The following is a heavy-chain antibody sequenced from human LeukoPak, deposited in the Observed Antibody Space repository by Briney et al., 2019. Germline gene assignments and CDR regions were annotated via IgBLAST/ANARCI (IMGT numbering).Heavy chain of an antibody. Sequence: GGSLRLSCTASGFTFGDYAMSWVRQAPGKGLEWVGFIRSKAYGGTTEYAASVKGRFTISRDDSKSIAYLQMNSLKTEDTAVYYCTRDGRIFMVRGAPNYYGMDVWGQGTTVTVSS. V-gene: IGHV3-49*04. J-gene: IGHJ6*02. D-gene: IGHD3-10*01. CDR2: IRSKAYGGTT. CDR3: TRDGRIFMVRGAPNYYGMDV. CDR1: GFTFGDYA.